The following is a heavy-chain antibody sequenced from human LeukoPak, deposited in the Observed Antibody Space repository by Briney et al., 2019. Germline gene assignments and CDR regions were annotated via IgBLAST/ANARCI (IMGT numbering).Heavy chain of an antibody. CDR3: ATKAVPRPRLYDAFDF. V-gene: IGHV3-11*01. J-gene: IGHJ3*01. CDR2: ISSSGSII. D-gene: IGHD2-15*01. Sequence: GGSLRLSCAASGFTFRDYYMTWLRQAPGKGLEWVSYISSSGSIIYYADSVKGRFSISRDNSRNTLYLQMNSLRADDTAVYYCATKAVPRPRLYDAFDFWGQGTVVTVSS. CDR1: GFTFRDYY.